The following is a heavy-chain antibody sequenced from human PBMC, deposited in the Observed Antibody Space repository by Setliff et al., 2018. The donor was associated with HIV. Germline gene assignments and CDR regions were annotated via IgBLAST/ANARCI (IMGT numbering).Heavy chain of an antibody. Sequence: ASVKVSCKASGYTFTSYGISWVRQAPGQGLEWMGWITPFNGNTNYAQKLQGRVTMTTDTSTSTAYMELRSLRSDDTVVYYCARRGDSYGLDPIYYYYYYMDVWGKGTTVTVSS. CDR2: ITPFNGNT. D-gene: IGHD5-18*01. J-gene: IGHJ6*03. CDR1: GYTFTSYG. CDR3: ARRGDSYGLDPIYYYYYYMDV. V-gene: IGHV1-18*01.